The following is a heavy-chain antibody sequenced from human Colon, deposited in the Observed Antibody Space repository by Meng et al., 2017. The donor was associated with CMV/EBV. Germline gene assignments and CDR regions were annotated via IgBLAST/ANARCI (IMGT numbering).Heavy chain of an antibody. D-gene: IGHD1-14*01. Sequence: GESLKISCSASGFTFSDYYMSWIRQAPGKGLEWVSYINSAGNTIYYADSVKGRFTISRENAKSSLFLQMTRLRPEDTAVYYCSKNGAVDGTGWFDPWGQGTLVTVSS. CDR3: SKNGAVDGTGWFDP. V-gene: IGHV3-11*01. CDR1: GFTFSDYY. J-gene: IGHJ5*02. CDR2: INSAGNTI.